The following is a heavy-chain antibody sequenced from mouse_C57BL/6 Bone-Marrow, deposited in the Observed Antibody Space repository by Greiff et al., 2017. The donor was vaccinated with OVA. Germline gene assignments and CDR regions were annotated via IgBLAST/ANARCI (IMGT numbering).Heavy chain of an antibody. CDR2: IDPSDSYT. D-gene: IGHD2-4*01. CDR1: GYTFTSYW. CDR3: ARINYDYDGGNYFDY. Sequence: QVQLKQPGAELVMPGASVKLSCKASGYTFTSYWMHWVKQRPGQGLEWIGEIDPSDSYTNYNQKFKGTSTLTVDKSSSTAYMQLSSLTSEDSAVYYGARINYDYDGGNYFDYWGQGTTLTVSS. J-gene: IGHJ2*01. V-gene: IGHV1-69*01.